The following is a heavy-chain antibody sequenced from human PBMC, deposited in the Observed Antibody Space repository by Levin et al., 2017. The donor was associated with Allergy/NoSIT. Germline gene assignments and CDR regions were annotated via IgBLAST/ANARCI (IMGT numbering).Heavy chain of an antibody. CDR3: AREDGYYDSSGYFVY. V-gene: IGHV3-30*04. Sequence: GGSLRLSCAASGFTFSSYAMHWVRQAPGKGLEWVAVISYDGSNKYYADSVKGRFTISRDNSKNTLYLQMNSLRAEDTAVYYCAREDGYYDSSGYFVYWGQGTLVTVSS. J-gene: IGHJ4*02. D-gene: IGHD3-22*01. CDR1: GFTFSSYA. CDR2: ISYDGSNK.